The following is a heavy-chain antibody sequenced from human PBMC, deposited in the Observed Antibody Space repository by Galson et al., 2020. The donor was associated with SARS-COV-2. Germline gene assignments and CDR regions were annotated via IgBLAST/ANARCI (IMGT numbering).Heavy chain of an antibody. D-gene: IGHD3-3*01. Sequence: SVKVSYKASGYTFTGYYIHWVRQAPGQGLEWMGWINTNSGRTTYAPKFQGSVTMTRDTSISTAYMELSRLRSDDTAMYYCARGVTERFLAWLPPTDYWGQGTLVTVSS. CDR3: ARGVTERFLAWLPPTDY. V-gene: IGHV1-2*04. J-gene: IGHJ4*02. CDR2: INTNSGRT. CDR1: GYTFTGYY.